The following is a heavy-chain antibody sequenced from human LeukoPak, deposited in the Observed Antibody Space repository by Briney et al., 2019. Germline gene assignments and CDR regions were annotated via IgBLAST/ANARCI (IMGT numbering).Heavy chain of an antibody. CDR3: ARDPSHYYDSSGSI. D-gene: IGHD3-22*01. V-gene: IGHV1-18*01. Sequence: ASVKVSCKASGYTFTSYGISWVRQAPGQGLEWMGWISAYNGNTNYAQKLQGRVTMTTDTSTSTAYMELRSLRSDDTAVYYCARDPSHYYDSSGSIWGQGTMVTVSS. CDR1: GYTFTSYG. J-gene: IGHJ3*02. CDR2: ISAYNGNT.